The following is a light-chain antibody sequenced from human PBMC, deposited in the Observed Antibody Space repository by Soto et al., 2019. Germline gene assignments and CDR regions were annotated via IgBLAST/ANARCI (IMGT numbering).Light chain of an antibody. V-gene: IGKV3-20*01. J-gene: IGKJ1*01. CDR3: QQYDSYLWT. Sequence: VMTQAPATLSVSPGERATLSCRASQSVSSRSLAWYQQKPGQAPRLLIYGASSRATGIPDRFSGSGSGTEFTLTINNLQPDDFATYYCQQYDSYLWTFGQGTKVDIK. CDR1: QSVSSRS. CDR2: GAS.